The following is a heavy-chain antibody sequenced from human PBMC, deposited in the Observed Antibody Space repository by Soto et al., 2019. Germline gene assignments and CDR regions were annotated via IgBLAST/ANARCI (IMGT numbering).Heavy chain of an antibody. J-gene: IGHJ4*02. CDR2: IAFDGSYK. V-gene: IGHV3-30*04. Sequence: QVQLVESGGGVVQPGRSLRLSCAASGFTFSSHSMHWVRQAPGKGLEWVAVIAFDGSYKYYADSVKGRFTISRDNSKNTLHLQMNSLRPEDTAVYYCARGASIVVPGTSFDYWGQGTLVTVSS. CDR3: ARGASIVVPGTSFDY. D-gene: IGHD6-19*01. CDR1: GFTFSSHS.